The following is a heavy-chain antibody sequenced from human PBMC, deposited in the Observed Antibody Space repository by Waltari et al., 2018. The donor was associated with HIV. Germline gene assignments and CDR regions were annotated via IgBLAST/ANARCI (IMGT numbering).Heavy chain of an antibody. D-gene: IGHD3-22*01. CDR2: SGEGETED. CDR3: AEYDDSGGSDYDALDP. CDR1: GYTFTKYW. V-gene: IGHV5-51*03. J-gene: IGHJ5*02. Sequence: EVQLVQSGAEVKKPGESLKISCKGSGYTFTKYWIDWVRQMPGKGLEWMGQGKGWEGMGASGEGETEDRPGPSGKGTVSTAADISIATAYRRRGHVKARDTDFCVKAEYDDSGGSDYDALDPWGQGTSVTVSS.